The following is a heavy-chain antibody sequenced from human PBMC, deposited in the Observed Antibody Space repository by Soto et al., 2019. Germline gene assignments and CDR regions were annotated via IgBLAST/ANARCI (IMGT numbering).Heavy chain of an antibody. D-gene: IGHD1-20*01. Sequence: SSEKVSCKASGGTFSSYAISWVRQAPAPWLEWMGGVIPIFSTANYAQKFQVRVTITADKSTITAYMQLSSLMCEDTGVCYCATDITGETPHHNYYHYGMDVWGQGTTVTVSS. CDR1: GGTFSSYA. CDR3: ATDITGETPHHNYYHYGMDV. CDR2: VIPIFSTA. V-gene: IGHV1-69*06. J-gene: IGHJ6*02.